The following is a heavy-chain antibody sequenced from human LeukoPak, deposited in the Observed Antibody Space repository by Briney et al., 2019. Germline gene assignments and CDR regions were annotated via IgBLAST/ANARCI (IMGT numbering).Heavy chain of an antibody. Sequence: GWALRLSCAASGFTFSSYAMHWLGQAPGRELEGVAVISYDGRNKYYADTVDGPFTDSRHNSKNTLYRPIYSPRAEDTAADQWARGEEMASLSFDIWGQGTMVTVSS. D-gene: IGHD5-24*01. V-gene: IGHV3-30*04. CDR2: ISYDGRNK. CDR3: ARGEEMASLSFDI. J-gene: IGHJ3*02. CDR1: GFTFSSYA.